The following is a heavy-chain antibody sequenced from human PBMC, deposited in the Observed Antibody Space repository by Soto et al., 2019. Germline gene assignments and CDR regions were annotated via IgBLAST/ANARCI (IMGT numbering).Heavy chain of an antibody. V-gene: IGHV3-72*01. CDR2: IRKKVNGYTT. Sequence: TGGSLRLSCAASGFTFSDHYMDWVRQAPGNGLEWVARIRKKVNGYTTEYAASVRGRFTISRDDSERSLFLQMNSLKTEDTAEYYCARVSTVDFVFDTWGLGTMVTVSS. D-gene: IGHD2-2*03. CDR1: GFTFSDHY. CDR3: ARVSTVDFVFDT. J-gene: IGHJ3*02.